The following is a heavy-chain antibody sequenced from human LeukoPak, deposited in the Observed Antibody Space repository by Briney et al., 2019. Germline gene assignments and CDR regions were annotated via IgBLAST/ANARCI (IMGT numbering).Heavy chain of an antibody. D-gene: IGHD3-22*01. CDR1: GFTFSSYA. Sequence: PGGSLRLSCAASGFTFSSYAMSWVRQAPGKGLEWVSAISGSGGSTYYADSVKGWFTISRDNSKNTLYLQMSSLRAEDTAVYFCARDDDTTGRYSRFDYWGQGTLVTVSS. J-gene: IGHJ4*02. CDR3: ARDDDTTGRYSRFDY. CDR2: ISGSGGST. V-gene: IGHV3-23*01.